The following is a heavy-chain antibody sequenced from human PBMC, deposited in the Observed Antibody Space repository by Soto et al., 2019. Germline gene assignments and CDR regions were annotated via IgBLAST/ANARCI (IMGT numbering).Heavy chain of an antibody. J-gene: IGHJ4*02. CDR1: GFSLSTRGVG. Sequence: QITLKESGPTLVKPTQTLTLTCSFSGFSLSTRGVGVGWIRQPPGKALEWLARIYWDDDRRYSPSLKSRLTITKDTSKNQVVLTMTNMDPVDTATYYCARSLWFGELLWGQGTLVTVSS. V-gene: IGHV2-5*02. CDR2: IYWDDDR. D-gene: IGHD3-10*01. CDR3: ARSLWFGELL.